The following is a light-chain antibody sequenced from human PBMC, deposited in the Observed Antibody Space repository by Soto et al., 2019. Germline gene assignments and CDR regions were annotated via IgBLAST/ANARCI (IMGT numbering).Light chain of an antibody. Sequence: EILLTQSPGSLSLSPGETATLACRSSQSVTNNYLAWYQQKPGQAPRLLIYGASNRATGIPARFSGSGSGTDSTLTISSLEAEDFAVYYCQQRSIWPLTFGQGTRLEIK. J-gene: IGKJ5*01. CDR3: QQRSIWPLT. V-gene: IGKV3-11*01. CDR2: GAS. CDR1: QSVTNNY.